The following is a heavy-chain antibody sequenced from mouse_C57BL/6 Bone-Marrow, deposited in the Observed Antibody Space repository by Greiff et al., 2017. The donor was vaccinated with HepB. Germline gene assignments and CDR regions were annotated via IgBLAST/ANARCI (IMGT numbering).Heavy chain of an antibody. CDR1: GFTFSSYA. Sequence: EVMLVESGGGLVKPGGSLKLSCAASGFTFSSYAMSWVRQTPDKRLEWVATISDGGSYTYYPDNVKGRFTISRDNAKNNLYLQMSHLKSEDTAMYYCAREDGNYDYYAMDYWGQGTSVTVSS. V-gene: IGHV5-4*01. CDR2: ISDGGSYT. CDR3: AREDGNYDYYAMDY. D-gene: IGHD2-1*01. J-gene: IGHJ4*01.